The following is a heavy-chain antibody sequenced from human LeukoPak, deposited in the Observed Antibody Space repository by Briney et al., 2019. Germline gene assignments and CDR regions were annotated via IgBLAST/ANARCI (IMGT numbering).Heavy chain of an antibody. CDR2: ISGSGAVT. J-gene: IGHJ6*02. D-gene: IGHD2-2*02. CDR1: GAAFSGYG. V-gene: IGHV3-23*01. CDR3: AKGSPACYNGMDV. Sequence: PGASLRLSCAASGAAFSGYGVSWVRQAPGKGLEWVSVISGSGAVTYYADSVKGRFTISRDNSKNTVYLQMNSLRAEDTAVYYCAKGSPACYNGMDVWGQGTTVTVSS.